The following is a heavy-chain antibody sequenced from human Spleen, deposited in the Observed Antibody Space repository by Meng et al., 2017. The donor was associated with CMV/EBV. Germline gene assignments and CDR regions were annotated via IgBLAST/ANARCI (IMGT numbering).Heavy chain of an antibody. CDR2: VIPLLGMT. J-gene: IGHJ5*02. CDR1: TFGKYI. Sequence: TFGKYIVSWVRQAPGQGLEWMGRVIPLLGMTDYTEKCQGRLTITADKSTSTAYMELSGLTSEDPAVYYCARQYCTGASCYAGWFDPWGQGTLVTVSS. V-gene: IGHV1-69*02. CDR3: ARQYCTGASCYAGWFDP. D-gene: IGHD2-2*01.